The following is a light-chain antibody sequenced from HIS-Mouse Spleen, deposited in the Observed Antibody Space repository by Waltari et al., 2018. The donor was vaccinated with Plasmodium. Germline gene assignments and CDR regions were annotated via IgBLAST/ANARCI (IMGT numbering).Light chain of an antibody. CDR2: DGS. CDR1: RSGVGRYNL. J-gene: IGLJ2*01. Sequence: QSALTPPASVSGSPGQSITISCTGTRSGVGRYNLVSWYQQHPGKAPKLMIYDGSKRPSGVSNRFSGSKSGNTASLTISGLQAEDEADYYCCSYAGSSTFVVFGGGTKLTVL. CDR3: CSYAGSSTFVV. V-gene: IGLV2-23*03.